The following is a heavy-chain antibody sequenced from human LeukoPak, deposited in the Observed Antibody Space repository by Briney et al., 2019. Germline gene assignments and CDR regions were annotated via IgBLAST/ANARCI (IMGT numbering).Heavy chain of an antibody. CDR1: RGTFSNYA. CDR2: IIPIFGTA. J-gene: IGHJ3*02. Sequence: SVKVSCKASRGTFSNYAISWVRQAPGQGLEWMGGIIPIFGTANYAQKFQGRVTITADESTSTAYMELSSLRSEDTAVYYCAREFPENMITFGGVIGDAFDIWGQGTMVTVSS. D-gene: IGHD3-16*02. CDR3: AREFPENMITFGGVIGDAFDI. V-gene: IGHV1-69*13.